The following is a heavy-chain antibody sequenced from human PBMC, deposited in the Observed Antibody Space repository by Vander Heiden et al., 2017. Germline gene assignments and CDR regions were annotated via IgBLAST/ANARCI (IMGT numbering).Heavy chain of an antibody. D-gene: IGHD6-13*01. CDR3: AGLHLSIAAAGHYYFDY. V-gene: IGHV1-46*01. CDR1: GYTFTSYY. CDR2: INPSGGST. J-gene: IGHJ4*02. Sequence: QVQLVQSGAEVKKPGASVQVSCKASGYTFTSYYMHWVRQAPGQGLEWMGIINPSGGSTSYAQKFQGRVTMTRDTSTSTVYMELSSLRSEDTAVYYCAGLHLSIAAAGHYYFDYWGQGTLVTVSA.